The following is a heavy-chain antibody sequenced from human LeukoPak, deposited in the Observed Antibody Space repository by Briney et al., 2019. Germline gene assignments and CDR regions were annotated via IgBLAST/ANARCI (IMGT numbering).Heavy chain of an antibody. CDR1: GGSFSGYY. CDR2: IYTSGST. J-gene: IGHJ6*02. Sequence: SETLSLTCAVYGGSFSGYYWSWIRQPAGKGLEWIGRIYTSGSTNYNPSLKSRVTMSVDTSKNQFSLKLSSVTAADTAVYYCARSDIVVVPATASWYYYGMDVWGQGTTVTVSS. V-gene: IGHV4-59*10. CDR3: ARSDIVVVPATASWYYYGMDV. D-gene: IGHD2-2*01.